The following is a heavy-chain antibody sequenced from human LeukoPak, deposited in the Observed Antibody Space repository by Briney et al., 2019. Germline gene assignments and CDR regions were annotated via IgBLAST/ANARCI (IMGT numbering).Heavy chain of an antibody. Sequence: AGGSLRLSCAASGFTFSSYGMHWVRQAPGKGLEWVAVISYDGSNKYYADSVKGRFTISRDNSKNTLYLQMNSLRAEDTAVYYCAKEYSSGWYFLDYWGQGTLVTVSS. CDR3: AKEYSSGWYFLDY. CDR2: ISYDGSNK. J-gene: IGHJ4*02. CDR1: GFTFSSYG. D-gene: IGHD6-19*01. V-gene: IGHV3-30*18.